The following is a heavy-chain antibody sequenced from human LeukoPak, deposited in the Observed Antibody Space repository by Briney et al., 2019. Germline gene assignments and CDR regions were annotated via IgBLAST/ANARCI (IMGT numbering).Heavy chain of an antibody. V-gene: IGHV3-23*01. D-gene: IGHD6-19*01. Sequence: GGSLRLSCAASGFTFSGYAMSWVRQAPGKGLEWVSAISGSGGSTYYADSVKGRFTISRDNSKNTLYLQMNSLRAEDTAVYYCAKSRPFPGIAVADLDYWGQGTLVTVSS. CDR2: ISGSGGST. CDR3: AKSRPFPGIAVADLDY. CDR1: GFTFSGYA. J-gene: IGHJ4*02.